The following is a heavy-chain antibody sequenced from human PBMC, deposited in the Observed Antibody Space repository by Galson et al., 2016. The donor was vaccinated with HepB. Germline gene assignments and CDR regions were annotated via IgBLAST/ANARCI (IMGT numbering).Heavy chain of an antibody. D-gene: IGHD6-13*01. CDR3: ARRLGSSGDYYYGMDV. J-gene: IGHJ6*02. V-gene: IGHV1-46*01. Sequence: SVKVSCKASGYTFTHYYIHWVRQAPGQGLEWMGLLNPRGGSTRYAQKFQGKVTMTTDTSTSTVYMELSSLRLEDTAEYYCARRLGSSGDYYYGMDVWGQGITVTVSS. CDR2: LNPRGGST. CDR1: GYTFTHYY.